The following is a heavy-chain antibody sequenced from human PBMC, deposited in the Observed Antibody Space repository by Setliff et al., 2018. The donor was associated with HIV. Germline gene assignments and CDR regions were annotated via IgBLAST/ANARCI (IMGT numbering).Heavy chain of an antibody. CDR2: IIPIFGTA. CDR1: GGTFSSYA. V-gene: IGHV1-69*13. CDR3: ARVGVAAAGTAEYFQH. Sequence: SVKVSCKASGGTFSSYAISWVRQAPGQGLEWMGVIIPIFGTANYAQKFQGRGTITADESTSTAYMELSSLRSEDTAVYYCARVGVAAAGTAEYFQHRGQGTLVTVSS. D-gene: IGHD6-13*01. J-gene: IGHJ1*01.